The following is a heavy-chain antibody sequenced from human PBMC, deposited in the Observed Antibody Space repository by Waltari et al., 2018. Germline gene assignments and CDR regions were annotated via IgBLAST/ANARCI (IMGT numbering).Heavy chain of an antibody. Sequence: QVQLVQSAAEVKKPGASVMVSCMASGYIFTGLYMHWLRQAPGQGLEWMGWINPNSDGTNYAQKFQGRVTMTRDTSISTAYRELSRLRSDDTAVYYCARFLIHYFDYWGQGTLVTVSS. CDR1: GYIFTGLY. CDR2: INPNSDGT. J-gene: IGHJ4*02. D-gene: IGHD3-3*01. V-gene: IGHV1-2*02. CDR3: ARFLIHYFDY.